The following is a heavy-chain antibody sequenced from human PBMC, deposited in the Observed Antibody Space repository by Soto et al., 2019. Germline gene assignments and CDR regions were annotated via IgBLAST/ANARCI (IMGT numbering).Heavy chain of an antibody. CDR3: ARASSSSSAADY. CDR1: GESINSGGYY. Sequence: QVQLQESGPGLVKPSQTLSLTCSVSGESINSGGYYWSWIRHHPGKGLEWIGYIYDSENAYYKPSLKSRITISMDTSKNHIDMRLSSVTAADTAVYYCARASSSSSAADYWGQGTQVTVSS. V-gene: IGHV4-31*03. J-gene: IGHJ4*02. CDR2: IYDSENA. D-gene: IGHD6-6*01.